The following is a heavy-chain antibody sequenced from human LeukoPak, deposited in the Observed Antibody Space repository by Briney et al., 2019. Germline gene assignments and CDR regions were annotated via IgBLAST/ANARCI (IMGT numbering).Heavy chain of an antibody. CDR3: ARISRMGLWFGEPPSGMDV. D-gene: IGHD3-10*01. V-gene: IGHV4-30-4*01. CDR1: GGSIGSGDYY. CDR2: IYYSGST. J-gene: IGHJ6*02. Sequence: SETLSLTCTVSGGSIGSGDYYWSWIRQPPGKGLEWIGYIYYSGSTYYNPSLKSRVTISVDTSKNQFSLKLSSVTAADTAVYYCARISRMGLWFGEPPSGMDVWGQGTTVTVSS.